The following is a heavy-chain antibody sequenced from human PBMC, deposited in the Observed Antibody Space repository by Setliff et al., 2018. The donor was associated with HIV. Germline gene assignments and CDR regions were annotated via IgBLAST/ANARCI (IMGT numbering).Heavy chain of an antibody. CDR3: ARDRSVPGTYRYFDY. Sequence: SETLSLTCTVSGGSISSYYWSWIRQPPGKGLEWIGDIYDSGRTNYNPSLKSRVSISVDTSENQFSLKLTSVTAADTAVYYCARDRSVPGTYRYFDYWSQGTLGTSPQ. V-gene: IGHV4-59*01. CDR2: IYDSGRT. CDR1: GGSISSYY. J-gene: IGHJ4*02. D-gene: IGHD2-2*01.